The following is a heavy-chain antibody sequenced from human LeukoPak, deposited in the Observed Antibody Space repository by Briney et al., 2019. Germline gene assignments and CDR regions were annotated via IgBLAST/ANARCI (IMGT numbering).Heavy chain of an antibody. J-gene: IGHJ4*02. CDR3: ARVHRYCSGGSCYLYFDY. Sequence: GGSLRLSCAASGFTFDDYGMSWVRQAPGKGLEWVSGINWNGGNTGYADSVKGRFTISRDNAKNSLYLQMNSLRAEDTALYYCARVHRYCSGGSCYLYFDYWGQGTLVTVSS. CDR1: GFTFDDYG. CDR2: INWNGGNT. V-gene: IGHV3-20*04. D-gene: IGHD2-15*01.